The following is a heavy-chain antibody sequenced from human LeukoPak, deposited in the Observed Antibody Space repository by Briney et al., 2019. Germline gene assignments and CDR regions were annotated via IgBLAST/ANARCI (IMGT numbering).Heavy chain of an antibody. V-gene: IGHV3-48*03. J-gene: IGHJ5*02. Sequence: PGGSLRLSCAASGFSFSTYEMNWVRQAPGKGLARVSDITISGNTRNYADSVKGRFTISRDNARNSLYLQMNSLRVEDTAVYYCARGDPYADLWGQGTLVTVAS. CDR1: GFSFSTYE. CDR3: ARGDPYADL. D-gene: IGHD2-2*01. CDR2: ITISGNTR.